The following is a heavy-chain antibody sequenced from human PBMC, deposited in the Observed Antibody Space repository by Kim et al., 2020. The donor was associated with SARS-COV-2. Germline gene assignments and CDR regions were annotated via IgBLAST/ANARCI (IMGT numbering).Heavy chain of an antibody. CDR2: IYYSGST. Sequence: SETLSLTCTVSGGSISSSSYYWGWIRQPPGKGLEWIGSIYYSGSTYYNPSLKSRVTISVDTSKNQFSLKLSSVTAADTAVYYCARHQSIAVAVEIDYWGQGTLVTVSS. V-gene: IGHV4-39*01. CDR1: GGSISSSSYY. J-gene: IGHJ4*02. CDR3: ARHQSIAVAVEIDY. D-gene: IGHD6-19*01.